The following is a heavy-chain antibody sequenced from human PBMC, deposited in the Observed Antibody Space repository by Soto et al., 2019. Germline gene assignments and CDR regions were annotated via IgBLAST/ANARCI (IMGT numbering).Heavy chain of an antibody. V-gene: IGHV3-21*01. CDR2: ISSSSSYI. J-gene: IGHJ4*02. Sequence: GGSLRLSCAASGFTFSSYSMNWVRQAPGKGLEWVSSISSSSSYIYYADSVKGRFTIPRDNAKNSLYLQMNSLRAEDTAVYYCARDRYCSGGSCLFFDYWGQGTLVTVSS. D-gene: IGHD2-15*01. CDR1: GFTFSSYS. CDR3: ARDRYCSGGSCLFFDY.